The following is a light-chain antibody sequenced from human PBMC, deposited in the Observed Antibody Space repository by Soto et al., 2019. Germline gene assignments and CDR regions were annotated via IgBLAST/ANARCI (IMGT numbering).Light chain of an antibody. CDR2: AAS. Sequence: DIQMTQSPSSLSASVGDRVTLTCRASQPIITFLNWYQQKPGQAPKLLIYAASGLQTGVPSRFSGGRSGTDFTLTITSLQPEDFATYYCQQSYNTPRTCGQGTKVEL. CDR3: QQSYNTPRT. V-gene: IGKV1-39*01. CDR1: QPIITF. J-gene: IGKJ1*01.